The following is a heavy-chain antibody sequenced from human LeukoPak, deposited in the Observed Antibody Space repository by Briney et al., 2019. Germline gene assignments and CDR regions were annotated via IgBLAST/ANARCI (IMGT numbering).Heavy chain of an antibody. CDR3: ARANSSSWFGGIRNYYYYGMDV. J-gene: IGHJ6*02. CDR1: GGTFSSYA. V-gene: IGHV1-69*01. D-gene: IGHD6-13*01. CDR2: IIPIFGTA. Sequence: SVKVSCKASGGTFSSYAISWVRQAPGQGLEWMGGIIPIFGTANYAQKFQGRVTITAEESTSTAYMELSSLRSEDTAVYYCARANSSSWFGGIRNYYYYGMDVWGQGTTVTVSS.